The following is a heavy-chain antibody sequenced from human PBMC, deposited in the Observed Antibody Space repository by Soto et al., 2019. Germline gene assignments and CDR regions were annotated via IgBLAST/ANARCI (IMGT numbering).Heavy chain of an antibody. Sequence: GESLKISCGGVGYSFSNYWIAWVRQMPGKGLEGVGSSYPADSDTRYSTSFQGQVTISADKYISTAYLQWSSLKASDTAMYYCARQFHDNSGGGYYYYGLDVWGLGTTVTVSS. J-gene: IGHJ6*02. CDR2: SYPADSDT. D-gene: IGHD2-15*01. CDR3: ARQFHDNSGGGYYYYGLDV. V-gene: IGHV5-51*01. CDR1: GYSFSNYW.